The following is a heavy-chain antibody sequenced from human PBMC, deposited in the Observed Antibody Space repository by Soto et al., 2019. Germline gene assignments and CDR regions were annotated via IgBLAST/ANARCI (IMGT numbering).Heavy chain of an antibody. V-gene: IGHV3-23*01. D-gene: IGHD3-16*01. CDR2: ISGSGGST. J-gene: IGHJ4*02. CDR3: AEAFGRVDAPFDY. Sequence: EVQLLESGGGLVQPGGSLRLSCAASVFTFSSYAMSWVRQAPGKGLEWVSAISGSGGSTYYADSVKGRFTISRDNSKNTLYLQMNSLRAEDTAVYYCAEAFGRVDAPFDYWGQGTLVTVSP. CDR1: VFTFSSYA.